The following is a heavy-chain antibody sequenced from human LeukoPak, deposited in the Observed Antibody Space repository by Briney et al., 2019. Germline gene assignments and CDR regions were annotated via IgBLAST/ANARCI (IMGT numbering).Heavy chain of an antibody. J-gene: IGHJ5*02. CDR2: ISGSGGST. D-gene: IGHD3-22*01. V-gene: IGHV3-23*01. CDR3: AKDRVTMIVAGNWFDP. Sequence: PGGSLRLSCAVSGFTFNTYSMNWVRQAPGKGLEWVSAISGSGGSTYYADSVKGRFTISRDNSKNTLYLQMNSLRAEDTAVYYCAKDRVTMIVAGNWFDPWGQGTLVTVSS. CDR1: GFTFNTYS.